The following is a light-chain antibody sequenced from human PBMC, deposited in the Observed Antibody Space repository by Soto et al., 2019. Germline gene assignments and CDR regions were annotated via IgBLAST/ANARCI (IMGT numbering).Light chain of an antibody. CDR3: RHHSNWPRLT. V-gene: IGKV3-11*01. J-gene: IGKJ3*01. Sequence: EIVLTQSQATLSLSPGERDTLSCRASQSVSRYFAWDQQTPGKAPSLLIYDASNRAAGIPARFSGSGSGTDFALTISSREPEDFAVYYCRHHSNWPRLTFGPGNKVDIK. CDR2: DAS. CDR1: QSVSRY.